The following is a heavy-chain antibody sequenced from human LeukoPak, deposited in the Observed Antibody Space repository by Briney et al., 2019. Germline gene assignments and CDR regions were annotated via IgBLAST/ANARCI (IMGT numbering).Heavy chain of an antibody. D-gene: IGHD6-19*01. V-gene: IGHV1-18*01. J-gene: IGHJ4*02. CDR2: ISACNGNT. CDR3: ARTYSSGWLTASPTGSFDY. Sequence: ASVKVSCKASGYTFTSYGISWVRQAPGQGLEWMGWISACNGNTNYAQKLQGRVTMTTDTSTSTAYMELRSLRSDDTAVYYCARTYSSGWLTASPTGSFDYWGQGTLVTVSS. CDR1: GYTFTSYG.